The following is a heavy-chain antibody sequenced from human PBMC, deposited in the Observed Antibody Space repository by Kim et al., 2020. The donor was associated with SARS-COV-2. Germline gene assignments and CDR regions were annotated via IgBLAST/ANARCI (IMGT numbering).Heavy chain of an antibody. J-gene: IGHJ4*02. CDR2: ISGSGGST. CDR1: GFTFSSYA. V-gene: IGHV3-23*01. D-gene: IGHD6-6*01. CDR3: AKGQAYSSSFVDLVLDYFDY. Sequence: GGSLRLSCAASGFTFSSYAMSWVRQAPGKGLEWVSAISGSGGSTYYADSVKGRFTISRDNSKNTLYLQMNSLRAEDTAVYYCAKGQAYSSSFVDLVLDYFDYWGQGTLVTVSS.